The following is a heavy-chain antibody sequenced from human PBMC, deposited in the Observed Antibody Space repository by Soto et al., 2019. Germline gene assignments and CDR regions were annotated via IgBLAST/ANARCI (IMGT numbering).Heavy chain of an antibody. CDR3: ARDLEVGSYLYYFDF. D-gene: IGHD1-26*01. J-gene: IGHJ4*02. V-gene: IGHV3-11*06. CDR2: ISANNVYT. CDR1: GFTFTNYY. Sequence: LRLSCAASGFTFTNYYISWIRQAPGKGLEWVSYISANNVYTNYADSVKGRFTISRDNGKNSVYLQMNGLRAEDTAVYYCARDLEVGSYLYYFDFWGQGALVTVSS.